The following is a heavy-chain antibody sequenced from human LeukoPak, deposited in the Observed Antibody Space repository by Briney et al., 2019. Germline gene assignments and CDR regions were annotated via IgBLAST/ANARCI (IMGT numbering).Heavy chain of an antibody. CDR1: GGTFSSYA. D-gene: IGHD3-22*01. J-gene: IGHJ3*02. Sequence: PVASVKVSCKASGGTFSSYAISWVRQAPGQGLEWMGGIIPIFDTAEYAQKFQGRVTITTDESTSTAHMELRSLRSEDTAEYYCARARNPMIVADVFDIWGQGTRVTVSS. V-gene: IGHV1-69*05. CDR2: IIPIFDTA. CDR3: ARARNPMIVADVFDI.